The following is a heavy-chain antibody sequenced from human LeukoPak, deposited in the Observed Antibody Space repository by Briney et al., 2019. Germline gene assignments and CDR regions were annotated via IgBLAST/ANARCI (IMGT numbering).Heavy chain of an antibody. V-gene: IGHV3-30*18. Sequence: PGRSLRLSCAASGFTFSSYGMHWVRQAPGKGLEWVAVISYDGSNKYYADSVKGRLTISRDNSKNTLYLQMNSLKAEDTAVYYCAKENRKMVRGVKISYYFDYWGQGTLVTVSS. CDR3: AKENRKMVRGVKISYYFDY. D-gene: IGHD3-10*01. CDR1: GFTFSSYG. J-gene: IGHJ4*02. CDR2: ISYDGSNK.